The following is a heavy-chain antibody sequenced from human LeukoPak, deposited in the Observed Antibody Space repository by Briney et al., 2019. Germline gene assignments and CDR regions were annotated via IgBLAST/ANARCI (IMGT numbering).Heavy chain of an antibody. J-gene: IGHJ4*02. V-gene: IGHV3-21*04. CDR2: ISGSSSYI. CDR1: GFTFSSYS. Sequence: GGSLRLSCAASGFTFSSYSMNWVRQARGKGLEWVSFISGSSSYIYYADSVKGRFTSSRDNSKNTLYLQMNSLRAEDTAVYDCAKEGPDCSGGSCLMGFDYWGQGTLVTVSS. D-gene: IGHD2-15*01. CDR3: AKEGPDCSGGSCLMGFDY.